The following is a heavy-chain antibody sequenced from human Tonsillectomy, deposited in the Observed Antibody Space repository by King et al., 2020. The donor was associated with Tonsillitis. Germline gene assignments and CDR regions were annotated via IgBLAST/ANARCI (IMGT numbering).Heavy chain of an antibody. CDR3: ARVEEGSYADFDY. CDR1: GYSISSGYY. CDR2: IYHSGST. D-gene: IGHD1-26*01. Sequence: QLQESGPGLVKPSETLSLTCAVSGYSISSGYYWGWIRQPPGKGLEWIGSIYHSGSTYYNPSLKSRVTISVDTSKNQFSLKLSSVTAADTAVYYCARVEEGSYADFDYWGQGTLVTVSS. J-gene: IGHJ4*02. V-gene: IGHV4-38-2*01.